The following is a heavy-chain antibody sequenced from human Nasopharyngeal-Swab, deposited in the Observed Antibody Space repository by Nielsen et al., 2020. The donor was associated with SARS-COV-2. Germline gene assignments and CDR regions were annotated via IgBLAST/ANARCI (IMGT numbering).Heavy chain of an antibody. J-gene: IGHJ6*02. CDR3: ARDRPPSYYYYGMDV. CDR2: INAGNGNT. Sequence: WVREAPGQGLEGMGWINAGNGNTKYSQKFQGRVTITRATSASTAYMELSSLRSEDTAVYYCARDRPPSYYYYGMDVWGQGTTVTVSS. V-gene: IGHV1-3*01.